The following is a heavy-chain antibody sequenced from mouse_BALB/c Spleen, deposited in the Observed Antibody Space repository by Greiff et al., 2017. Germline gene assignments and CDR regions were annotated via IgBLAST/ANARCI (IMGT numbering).Heavy chain of an antibody. CDR1: GYAFTNYL. V-gene: IGHV1-54*01. J-gene: IGHJ4*01. CDR2: INPGSGGT. CDR3: ARPLLPSYAMDY. D-gene: IGHD1-2*01. Sequence: VQLVESGAELVRPGTSVKVSCKASGYAFTNYLIEWVKQRPGQGLEWIGVINPGSGGTNYNEKFKGKATLTADKSSSTAYMQLSSLTSDDSAVYFCARPLLPSYAMDYWGQGTSVTVSS.